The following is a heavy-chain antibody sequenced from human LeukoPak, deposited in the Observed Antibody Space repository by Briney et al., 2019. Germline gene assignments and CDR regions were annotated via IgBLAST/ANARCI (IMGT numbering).Heavy chain of an antibody. J-gene: IGHJ4*02. V-gene: IGHV3-66*01. Sequence: GGSLRLSCAASGFTVSSNYMSWVRQAPGKGLEWVSVIYSGGSTYYADSVKGRFTISRDNSKNTLYLQMNSLRAEDTAVYHCARDPNGYCSSTSCYGDDYWGQGTLVTVSS. D-gene: IGHD2-2*01. CDR3: ARDPNGYCSSTSCYGDDY. CDR1: GFTVSSNY. CDR2: IYSGGST.